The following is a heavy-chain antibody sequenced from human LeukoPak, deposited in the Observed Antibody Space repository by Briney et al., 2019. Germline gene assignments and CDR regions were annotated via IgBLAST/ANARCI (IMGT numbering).Heavy chain of an antibody. CDR2: INPNSGAT. V-gene: IGHV1-2*02. D-gene: IGHD3-9*01. CDR1: GYTFTGYY. Sequence: PGASVKVSCKASGYTFTGYYMHWVRQAPGQGLEWMGWINPNSGATNYAQKFQGRVTMTRDTSISTAYMELGSLRSEDTAVYYCASPGRYCDSTNCFSQNVPYYWGQGTLVTVSS. CDR3: ASPGRYCDSTNCFSQNVPYY. J-gene: IGHJ4*02.